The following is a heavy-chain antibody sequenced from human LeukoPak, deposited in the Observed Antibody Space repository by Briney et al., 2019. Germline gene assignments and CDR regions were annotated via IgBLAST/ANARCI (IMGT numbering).Heavy chain of an antibody. J-gene: IGHJ4*02. CDR1: GGSISSSSYY. CDR2: IYYSGST. V-gene: IGHV4-39*07. D-gene: IGHD6-13*01. Sequence: SETLSLTCTVSGGSISSSSYYWGWIRQPPGKGLEWIGSIYYSGSTYYNPSLKSRVTISVDTSKNQFSLKLSSVTAADTAVYYCAREPRSSWLVFDYWGQGTLVTVSS. CDR3: AREPRSSWLVFDY.